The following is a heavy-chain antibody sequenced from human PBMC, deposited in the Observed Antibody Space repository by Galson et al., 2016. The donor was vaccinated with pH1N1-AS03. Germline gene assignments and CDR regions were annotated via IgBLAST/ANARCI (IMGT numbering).Heavy chain of an antibody. Sequence: VKVSCKASGGTFSSYAISWVRQAPGQGLEWMGGIIPIFGTANYAQKFQGRVTITADESTSTAYMELSSLRSEDTAVYYCARGGISYGSGSYYPAFDYWGQGTLVTVSS. CDR1: GGTFSSYA. CDR2: IIPIFGTA. D-gene: IGHD3-10*01. V-gene: IGHV1-69*01. CDR3: ARGGISYGSGSYYPAFDY. J-gene: IGHJ4*02.